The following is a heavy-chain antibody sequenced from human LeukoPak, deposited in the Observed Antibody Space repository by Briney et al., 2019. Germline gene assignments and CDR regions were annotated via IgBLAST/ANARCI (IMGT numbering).Heavy chain of an antibody. V-gene: IGHV1-18*04. CDR2: ISAYNGNT. Sequence: ASVKVSCKASGYTFTSYYMHWVRQAPGQGLEWMGWISAYNGNTNYAQKLQGRVTMTTDTSTSTAYMELRSLRSDDTAVYYCASTTVTTRAFDIWGQGTMVTVSS. D-gene: IGHD4-17*01. CDR3: ASTTVTTRAFDI. J-gene: IGHJ3*02. CDR1: GYTFTSYY.